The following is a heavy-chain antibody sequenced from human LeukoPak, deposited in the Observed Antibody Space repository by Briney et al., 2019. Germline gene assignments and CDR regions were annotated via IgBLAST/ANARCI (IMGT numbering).Heavy chain of an antibody. CDR2: IYYSGAT. CDR3: ARRGYTYGNFEH. V-gene: IGHV4-39*01. J-gene: IGHJ4*02. CDR1: GDSIGSGRYY. Sequence: SETLSLTCTVSGDSIGSGRYYWAWLRQPPGKGLEWIGSIYYSGATYHNPSLKSRVTMSVDTSKNQFFLKLSSVTAADTAIYYCARRGYTYGNFEHWGQGTLVTVS. D-gene: IGHD5-18*01.